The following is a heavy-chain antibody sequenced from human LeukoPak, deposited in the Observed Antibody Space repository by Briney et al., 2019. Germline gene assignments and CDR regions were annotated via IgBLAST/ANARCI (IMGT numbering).Heavy chain of an antibody. CDR1: GGSISSYY. CDR3: ARGGGIVGATSFDY. V-gene: IGHV4-59*01. J-gene: IGHJ4*02. D-gene: IGHD1-26*01. CDR2: IYYSGST. Sequence: SETLSLTCTVSGGSISSYYWSWIRQPPGKGLEWIGYIYYSGSTNYNPSLKSRVTISVDTSKNQFSLKLSSVTAVDTAVYYRARGGGIVGATSFDYWGQGTLVTVSS.